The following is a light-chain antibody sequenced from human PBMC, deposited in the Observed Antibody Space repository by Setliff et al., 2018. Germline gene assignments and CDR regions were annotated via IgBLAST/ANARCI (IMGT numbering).Light chain of an antibody. CDR2: DVS. CDR1: SSDVGDYNY. J-gene: IGLJ1*01. CDR3: CSYAGSYTYYV. Sequence: QSALAQPRSVSGSPGQSVTISCTGTSSDVGDYNYVSWYQQHPGKAPKLMIYDVSKRPSGVPDRFSGSKSGNTASLTISGLQAEDGADYYCCSYAGSYTYYVFGTGTKVTVL. V-gene: IGLV2-11*01.